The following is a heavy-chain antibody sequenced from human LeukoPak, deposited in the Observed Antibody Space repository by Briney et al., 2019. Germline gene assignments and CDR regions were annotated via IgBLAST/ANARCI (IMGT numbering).Heavy chain of an antibody. J-gene: IGHJ3*02. D-gene: IGHD3-10*01. CDR1: GYTLTELS. CDR3: ATDLTMVRGVIIHAFDI. Sequence: GASVKVSCKVSGYTLTELSMHWVRQAPGKGLEWMGGFDPEDGETIYAQKFQGRVTMTEDTSTDTAYMELSSLRSEGTAVYYCATDLTMVRGVIIHAFDIWGQGTMVTVSS. CDR2: FDPEDGET. V-gene: IGHV1-24*01.